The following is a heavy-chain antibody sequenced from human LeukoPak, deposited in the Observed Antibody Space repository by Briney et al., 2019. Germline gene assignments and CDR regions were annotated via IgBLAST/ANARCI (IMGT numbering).Heavy chain of an antibody. D-gene: IGHD2-15*01. CDR1: GGSISSYY. J-gene: IGHJ3*02. V-gene: IGHV4-59*08. Sequence: SETLSLTCTVSGGSISSYYWSWIRQPPGKGLEWIGFISYSGSPNYNPSLKSRVTISLDTSKSQFSLKLSSVTAADTAVYYCARHCSGGSCYDAFDIWGQGTMVTVSS. CDR2: ISYSGSP. CDR3: ARHCSGGSCYDAFDI.